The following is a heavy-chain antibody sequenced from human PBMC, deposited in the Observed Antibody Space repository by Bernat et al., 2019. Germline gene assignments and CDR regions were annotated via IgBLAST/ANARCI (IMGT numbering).Heavy chain of an antibody. V-gene: IGHV4-59*01. CDR1: GGSISSYY. J-gene: IGHJ5*02. D-gene: IGHD3-10*01. CDR2: IYYSGST. Sequence: QVQLQESGPGLVKPSETLSLTCTVSGGSISSYYWSWIRQPPGKGLEWIGYIYYSGSTNYNPSLKSRVTISVDTSKNQFSLKLSSVTAADTAVYYCARDPWVLLWFGESGNNWFDPWGQGTLVTVSS. CDR3: ARDPWVLLWFGESGNNWFDP.